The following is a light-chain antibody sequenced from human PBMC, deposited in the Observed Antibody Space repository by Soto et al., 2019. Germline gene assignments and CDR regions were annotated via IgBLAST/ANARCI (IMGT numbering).Light chain of an antibody. V-gene: IGKV3-20*01. CDR2: GAS. CDR1: QSVSSNY. J-gene: IGKJ1*01. Sequence: EIVLTQSPRTLSLSPGERAILSCRASQSVSSNYLAWYQQKPGQAPRLLIYGASSRATGIPDRFSGSGSGTDFTLTISRLEPEDFAVYYCQQYGSSSWTFGQGTKVDIK. CDR3: QQYGSSSWT.